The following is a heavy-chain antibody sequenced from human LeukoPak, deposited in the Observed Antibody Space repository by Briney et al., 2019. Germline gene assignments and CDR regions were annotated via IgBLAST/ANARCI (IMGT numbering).Heavy chain of an antibody. CDR2: ISYDGSNK. V-gene: IGHV3-30*04. Sequence: GGSLRLSCAPSGFTFSSYAMHGVRQAPGKGLEWVAVISYDGSNKYYADSVKGRFTISRDNSKNTLYLQMNSLRAEDTAVYYCAREGCSSTSCYEYNWFDPWGQGTLVTVSS. CDR3: AREGCSSTSCYEYNWFDP. CDR1: GFTFSSYA. D-gene: IGHD2-2*01. J-gene: IGHJ5*02.